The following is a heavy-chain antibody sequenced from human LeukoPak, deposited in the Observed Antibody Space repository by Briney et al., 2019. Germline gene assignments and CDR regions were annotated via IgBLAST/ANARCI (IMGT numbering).Heavy chain of an antibody. J-gene: IGHJ4*02. D-gene: IGHD5-18*01. Sequence: PGGSLRLSCAASGFTVSSNYMSWVRQAPGKGLEWVSVIYSGGSTYYADSVKGRFTISRDNSKNTLYLQMNSLRAEDTAVYYCARGGHSYGYEYFDYWDQGTLVTVSS. CDR1: GFTVSSNY. CDR2: IYSGGST. V-gene: IGHV3-53*01. CDR3: ARGGHSYGYEYFDY.